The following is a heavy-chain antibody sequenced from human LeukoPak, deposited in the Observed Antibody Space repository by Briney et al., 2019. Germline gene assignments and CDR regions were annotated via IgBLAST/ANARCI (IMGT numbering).Heavy chain of an antibody. CDR1: GGSISSYY. CDR3: ARHRGYCSSTSCSYNWFDP. CDR2: IYYSGST. V-gene: IGHV4-59*08. Sequence: SETLSLTCTVSGGSISSYYRTWIRQPPGKGLEWIGYIYYSGSTKYNPSLKSGVTMSVETSKNRFFLKLSSGTAADTAVYYCARHRGYCSSTSCSYNWFDPWGQGTLVTVSS. D-gene: IGHD2-2*03. J-gene: IGHJ5*02.